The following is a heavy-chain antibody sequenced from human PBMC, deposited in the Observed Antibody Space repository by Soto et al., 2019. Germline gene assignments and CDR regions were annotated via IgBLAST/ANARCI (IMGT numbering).Heavy chain of an antibody. V-gene: IGHV3-23*01. Sequence: GGSLRLSCAASGFTFSSCAMNWVRQAPGKGLEWVSTISGGGESTYYADSVKGRFTISRDNSKSTLYLQMNSLRAEDTAVYYCAKDRWNYDYFDFWGQGTPVTVSS. CDR1: GFTFSSCA. D-gene: IGHD1-7*01. J-gene: IGHJ4*02. CDR3: AKDRWNYDYFDF. CDR2: ISGGGEST.